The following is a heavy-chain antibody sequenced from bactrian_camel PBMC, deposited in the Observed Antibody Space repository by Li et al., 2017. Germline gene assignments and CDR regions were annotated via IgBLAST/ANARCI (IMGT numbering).Heavy chain of an antibody. CDR1: GYLYGHYC. D-gene: IGHD2*01. V-gene: IGHV3S26*01. Sequence: HVQLVESGGGSVQAGGSLRLSCVASGYLYGHYCVAWFRQVPGKEREWVASIDADGSTTYADSVKDRFTISKDNAKNTLDLQMNDLKPEDTAMYYCAARARLWGCSNIGDFGYWGRGTQVTVS. CDR2: IDADGST. CDR3: AARARLWGCSNIGDFGY. J-gene: IGHJ6*01.